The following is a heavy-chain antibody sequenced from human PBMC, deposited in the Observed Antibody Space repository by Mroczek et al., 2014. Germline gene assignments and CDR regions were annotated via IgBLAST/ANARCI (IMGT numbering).Heavy chain of an antibody. CDR2: SITMEAP. CDR3: ARRSPLRKATVTTWYFDL. V-gene: IGHV4-34*01. Sequence: SLTYALSMWGPFSGYVLELDPPSPHGKGDVGVDWGKSITMEAPTTTVPSRVEVTISVDTSKNQFSLKLSSVTAADTAVYYCARRSPLRKATVTTWYFDLWGRGTLVTVSS. D-gene: IGHD4-17*01. CDR1: WGPFSGYV. J-gene: IGHJ2*01.